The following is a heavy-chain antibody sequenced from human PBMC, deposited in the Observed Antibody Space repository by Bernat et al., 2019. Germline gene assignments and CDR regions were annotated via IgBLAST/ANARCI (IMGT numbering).Heavy chain of an antibody. CDR2: ISGSDGNT. Sequence: VQLVESGGGVVQPGRSLRLSCAASGFTFSSYAMSWVRQAPGKGLEWVSFISGSDGNTYYADLVKGRFTISRDNSKNTLYLQMNSLRAEDTAVYYCAGGKQSFEYWGQGTLVTVSS. CDR1: GFTFSSYA. D-gene: IGHD4-11*01. CDR3: AGGKQSFEY. J-gene: IGHJ4*02. V-gene: IGHV3-23*04.